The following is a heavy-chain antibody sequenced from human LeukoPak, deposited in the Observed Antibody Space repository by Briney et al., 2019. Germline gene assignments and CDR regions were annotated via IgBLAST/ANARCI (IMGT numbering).Heavy chain of an antibody. D-gene: IGHD2-15*01. CDR1: GYTFTGYY. J-gene: IGHJ4*02. CDR3: ARDSADIEVVVAADFDY. CDR2: INANGGDT. V-gene: IGHV1-2*06. Sequence: ASVKVSCKASGYTFTGYYMHWVRQAPGQGLEWMGRINANGGDTTYAQKFQGRVTMTRDTSISTAYMELSRLRSDDTAVYYCARDSADIEVVVAADFDYWGQGTLVTVSS.